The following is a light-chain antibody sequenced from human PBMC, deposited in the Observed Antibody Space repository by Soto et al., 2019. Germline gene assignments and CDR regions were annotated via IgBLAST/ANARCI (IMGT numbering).Light chain of an antibody. CDR1: QSISSW. J-gene: IGKJ1*01. CDR3: QQYGSCSPWT. CDR2: KAS. V-gene: IGKV1-5*03. Sequence: DIQMTQSPSTLSASVGDRVTITCRASQSISSWLAWYQQKPGRAPKLLIYKASSLETGVPSRFSGSGSGTEFTLIISSLQPDDFASYYCQQYGSCSPWTFGQWTKVEIK.